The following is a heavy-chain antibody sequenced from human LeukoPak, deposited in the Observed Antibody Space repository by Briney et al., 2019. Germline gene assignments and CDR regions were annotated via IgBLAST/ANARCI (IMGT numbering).Heavy chain of an antibody. CDR1: GGSISSYY. V-gene: IGHV4-59*01. CDR3: ASSTLGWFDP. D-gene: IGHD3-16*01. Sequence: PSETLSLTCTVSGGSISSYYWSWIRQSPGKGLEWIGYIYYSGSTYYNPSLKSRVIISVDTSKNQFSLKLSSVTAADTAVYYCASSTLGWFDPWGQGTLVTVSS. J-gene: IGHJ5*02. CDR2: IYYSGST.